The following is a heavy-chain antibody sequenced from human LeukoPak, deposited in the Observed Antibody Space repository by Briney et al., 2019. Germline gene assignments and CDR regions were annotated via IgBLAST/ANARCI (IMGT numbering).Heavy chain of an antibody. D-gene: IGHD1-7*01. CDR3: ARGALELGFYYYYYYMDV. CDR2: INHSGST. Sequence: SETLSLTCAVYGGSFSGYYWSWIRQPPGKGLEWIGEINHSGSTNYNPSLKSRVTISVDTSKNQFSLKLSSVTAADTAVYYCARGALELGFYYYYYYMDVWGKGTTVTISS. V-gene: IGHV4-34*01. CDR1: GGSFSGYY. J-gene: IGHJ6*03.